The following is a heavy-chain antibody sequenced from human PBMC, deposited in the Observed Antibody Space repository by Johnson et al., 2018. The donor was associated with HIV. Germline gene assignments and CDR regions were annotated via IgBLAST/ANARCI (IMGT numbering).Heavy chain of an antibody. V-gene: IGHV3-30*04. J-gene: IGHJ3*02. CDR1: GFTFSSYA. CDR3: AKDRSGYSGFPQSGVDAFHI. CDR2: ISYDGSNK. Sequence: QVQLVESGGGVVQPGRSLRLSCAASGFTFSSYAMHWVRQAPGKGLEWVAVISYDGSNKYYADSVKGRFTISSAHSKNTLYLQMNSLRAEDTAVYYCAKDRSGYSGFPQSGVDAFHIWGQETMVPVSS. D-gene: IGHD5-12*01.